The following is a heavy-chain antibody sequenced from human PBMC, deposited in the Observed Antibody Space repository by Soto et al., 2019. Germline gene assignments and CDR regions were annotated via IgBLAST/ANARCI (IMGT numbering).Heavy chain of an antibody. CDR1: GFSLSNYA. V-gene: IGHV3-23*01. D-gene: IGHD2-2*01. CDR2: ITGSADKT. J-gene: IGHJ4*02. Sequence: EVQLLESGGDLVQPGGSLRLSCAASGFSLSNYAMTWVRQAPGKGLEWVSGITGSADKTYYADSVKGRFIISRDNSKNTLYLQMNSLRAKDTGLYYCARDCSSSSCSVWHYWGEGTLVTVSS. CDR3: ARDCSSSSCSVWHY.